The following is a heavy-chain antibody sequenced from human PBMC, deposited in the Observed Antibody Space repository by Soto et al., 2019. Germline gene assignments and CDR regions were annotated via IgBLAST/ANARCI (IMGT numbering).Heavy chain of an antibody. CDR3: ARVGFSAVVGANDY. CDR2: ISSSSSYI. Sequence: GGSLRLSCAASGFTFSTYSMNWVRQAPGKGLEWVSSISSSSSYIYYADSVKGRFTISRDNAKNSLYLQMNSLRAEDTAVYYCARVGFSAVVGANDYWGQGNMVTVSS. V-gene: IGHV3-21*01. CDR1: GFTFSTYS. D-gene: IGHD2-15*01. J-gene: IGHJ4*02.